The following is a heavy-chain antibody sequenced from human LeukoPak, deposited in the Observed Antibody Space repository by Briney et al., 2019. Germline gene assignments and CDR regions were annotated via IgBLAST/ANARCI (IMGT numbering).Heavy chain of an antibody. CDR3: ARVYYGGKTPSPGGH. J-gene: IGHJ4*02. Sequence: XSCKXSGYTFTSYYMHWVRQAPGQGLEWMGWINPKSGDTNYEQKFQGRVTMTRDTSVSTAYMELSGLRSDDTAMYYCARVYYGGKTPSPGGHWGQGTLVTVSS. V-gene: IGHV1-2*02. CDR2: INPKSGDT. CDR1: GYTFTSYY. D-gene: IGHD4-23*01.